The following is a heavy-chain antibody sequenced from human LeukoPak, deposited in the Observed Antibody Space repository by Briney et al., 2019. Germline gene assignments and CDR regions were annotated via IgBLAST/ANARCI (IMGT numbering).Heavy chain of an antibody. CDR1: GFTFSSYA. D-gene: IGHD6-19*01. Sequence: TGGSLRLSCAASGFTFSSYAMPWVRQAPGKGLEWVAVISYDGSNKYYADSVKGRFTISRDNSKNTLYLQMNSLRAEDTAVYYCARDRAVRLRKQWLVGPIDYWGQGTLVTVSS. CDR3: ARDRAVRLRKQWLVGPIDY. J-gene: IGHJ4*02. V-gene: IGHV3-30-3*01. CDR2: ISYDGSNK.